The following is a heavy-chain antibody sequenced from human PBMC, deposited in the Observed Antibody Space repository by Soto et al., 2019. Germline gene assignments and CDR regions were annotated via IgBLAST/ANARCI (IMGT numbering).Heavy chain of an antibody. Sequence: TSETLSLTXTVSGGSISSYYWSWIRQPPGKGLEWIGYIYYSGSTNYNPSLKSRVTISVDTSKNQFSLKLSSVTAADTAVYYCARWDSSGWYDGMDVWGQGTTVTVSS. J-gene: IGHJ6*02. CDR3: ARWDSSGWYDGMDV. D-gene: IGHD6-19*01. V-gene: IGHV4-59*01. CDR1: GGSISSYY. CDR2: IYYSGST.